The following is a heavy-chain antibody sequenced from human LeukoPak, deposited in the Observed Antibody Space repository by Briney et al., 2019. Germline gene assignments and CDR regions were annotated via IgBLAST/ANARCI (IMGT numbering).Heavy chain of an antibody. J-gene: IGHJ4*02. CDR1: GYTFTGYY. Sequence: ATVKVSCKASGYTFTGYYMHWVRQAPGQGLEWMGRINPNSGGTNYAQKFQGRVTMTRDTSIRTAYMELSRLRSDDTAVYYCATTPLPDNSGWYQRPYDYWGQGTLVTVSS. D-gene: IGHD6-19*01. CDR2: INPNSGGT. CDR3: ATTPLPDNSGWYQRPYDY. V-gene: IGHV1-2*06.